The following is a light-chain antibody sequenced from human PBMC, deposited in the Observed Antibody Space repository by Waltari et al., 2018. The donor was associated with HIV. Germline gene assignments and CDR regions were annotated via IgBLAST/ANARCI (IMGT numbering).Light chain of an antibody. J-gene: IGLJ3*02. CDR1: SSDVGGYNY. Sequence: QSALTQPASVSGSPGQSITISCTGTSSDVGGYNYVSWYQQHPGKDPKLMIYEVSNRPSGVSNRFSGSKSGNTASLTISVLQAEDEADYYCSSYTSSSTWVFGGGTKLTVL. CDR2: EVS. CDR3: SSYTSSSTWV. V-gene: IGLV2-14*01.